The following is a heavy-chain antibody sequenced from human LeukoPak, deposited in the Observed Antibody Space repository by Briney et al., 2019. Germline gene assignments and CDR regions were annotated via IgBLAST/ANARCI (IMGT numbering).Heavy chain of an antibody. CDR2: IYYSGST. V-gene: IGHV4-59*01. J-gene: IGHJ5*02. D-gene: IGHD2-2*01. CDR3: ARALVVPAAIKTPGGWFDP. CDR1: GGSISSYY. Sequence: SETLSLTCTVSGGSISSYYWSWIRQPPGKGLEWIRNIYYSGSTNYNPSLKSRVTISVDTSKNLFSLKLSSVTAADTAVYYCARALVVPAAIKTPGGWFDPWGQGTLATVTS.